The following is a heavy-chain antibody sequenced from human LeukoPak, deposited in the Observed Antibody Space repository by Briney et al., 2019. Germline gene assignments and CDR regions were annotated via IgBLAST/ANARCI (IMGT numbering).Heavy chain of an antibody. D-gene: IGHD1-7*01. V-gene: IGHV4-34*01. Sequence: PSETLSLTCAVYGGSLSGYYWSWIRQPPGKGLEWIGEINQSGNTNYNPSLKSRLTISVDTSKNQFPLNLSSVTAADTAVYYCARGGEELGTNYYFDYWGQGTLVTASS. J-gene: IGHJ4*02. CDR1: GGSLSGYY. CDR3: ARGGEELGTNYYFDY. CDR2: INQSGNT.